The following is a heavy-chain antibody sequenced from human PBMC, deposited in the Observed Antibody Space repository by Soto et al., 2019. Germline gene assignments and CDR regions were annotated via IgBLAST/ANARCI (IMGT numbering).Heavy chain of an antibody. V-gene: IGHV4-4*07. CDR3: VRDGTKTLRDWFDP. CDR2: IYATGTT. D-gene: IGHD1-1*01. Sequence: SETLSLTCTVSGASISGFYWSWMRKSAGKGLEWIGRIYATGTTDYNPSLKSRVMMSVDTSKKQFSLKLRSVTAADTAVYYCVRDGTKTLRDWFDPWGQGISVTVSS. CDR1: GASISGFY. J-gene: IGHJ5*02.